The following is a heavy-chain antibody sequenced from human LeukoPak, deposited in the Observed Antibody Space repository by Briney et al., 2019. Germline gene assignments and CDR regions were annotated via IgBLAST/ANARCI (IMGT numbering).Heavy chain of an antibody. D-gene: IGHD2-2*01. CDR3: ARDAVPAASDAFGI. J-gene: IGHJ3*02. CDR2: IIPIFGTA. CDR1: GGTFSSYA. Sequence: ASVKVSCKASGGTFSSYAISWVRQAPGQELEWMGGIIPIFGTANYAQKFQGRVTITADESTSTAYMELSSLRSEDTAVYYCARDAVPAASDAFGIWGQGTMVTVSS. V-gene: IGHV1-69*13.